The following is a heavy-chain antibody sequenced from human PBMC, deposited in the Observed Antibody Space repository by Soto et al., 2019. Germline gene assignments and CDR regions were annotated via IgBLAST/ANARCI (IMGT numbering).Heavy chain of an antibody. CDR2: ISYDGSNK. V-gene: IGHV3-30-3*01. J-gene: IGHJ6*02. D-gene: IGHD3-22*01. CDR3: ARDLAGITMIENYYYYGMDV. CDR1: GFTFSSYA. Sequence: GGSLRLSCAASGFTFSSYAMHWVRQAPGKGLEWVAVISYDGSNKYYADSVKGRFTISRDNSKNTLYLQMNSLRAEDTAVYYCARDLAGITMIENYYYYGMDVWGQGTTVTVSS.